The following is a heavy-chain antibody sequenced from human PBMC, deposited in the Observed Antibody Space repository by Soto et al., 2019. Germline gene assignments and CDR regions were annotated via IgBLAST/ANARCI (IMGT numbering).Heavy chain of an antibody. J-gene: IGHJ4*02. V-gene: IGHV3-30*18. CDR3: AKDISSYSGSYTYYFDY. Sequence: GESLKISCAASGFTFSNYAMHWVRQAPGKGLEWVAVISYDGSNKYYADSVKGRFTISRDNPKNTLYLQMNSLRAEDTAVYYCAKDISSYSGSYTYYFDYWGQGTLVTVSS. CDR1: GFTFSNYA. D-gene: IGHD1-26*01. CDR2: ISYDGSNK.